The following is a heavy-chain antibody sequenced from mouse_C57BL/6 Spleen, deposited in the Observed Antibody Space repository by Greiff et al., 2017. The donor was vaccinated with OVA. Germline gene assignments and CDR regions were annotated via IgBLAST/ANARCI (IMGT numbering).Heavy chain of an antibody. Sequence: EVQLQQSGPELVKPGASVKISCKASGYSFTGYYMNWVKQSPEKSLEWIGEINPSTGGTTYNQKFKAKATLTVDKSSSTAYMQLKSLTSEDSAVYYCARGDSYWYFDVWGTGTTVTVSS. CDR2: INPSTGGT. V-gene: IGHV1-42*01. CDR1: GYSFTGYY. J-gene: IGHJ1*03. CDR3: ARGDSYWYFDV.